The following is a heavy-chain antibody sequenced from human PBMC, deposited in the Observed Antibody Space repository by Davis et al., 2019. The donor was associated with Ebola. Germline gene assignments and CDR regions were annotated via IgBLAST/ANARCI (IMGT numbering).Heavy chain of an antibody. J-gene: IGHJ6*04. Sequence: GEFLKISCAASGFTFSSYWMSWVRQAPGKGLEWVANIKQDGSEKYYVDSVKGRFTISRDNAKNSLYLQMNSLRAEDTAVYYCARSGLSFGVVKYHYGMDAWGKGTTVTVSS. D-gene: IGHD3-3*01. CDR1: GFTFSSYW. CDR3: ARSGLSFGVVKYHYGMDA. V-gene: IGHV3-7*03. CDR2: IKQDGSEK.